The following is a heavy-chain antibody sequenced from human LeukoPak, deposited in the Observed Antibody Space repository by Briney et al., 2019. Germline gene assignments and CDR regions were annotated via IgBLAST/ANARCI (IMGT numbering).Heavy chain of an antibody. Sequence: GGSLRLSCTVSGFRFSDYAMKWVRQAPGKGLEWVSGITDSGSQTFYADSVKGRFTISRDNSKNTLYLEMNNLRDEDTAIYYCAKDPDSTSLNWFDHWGQGTLVTVSS. D-gene: IGHD6-13*01. CDR3: AKDPDSTSLNWFDH. CDR1: GFRFSDYA. CDR2: ITDSGSQT. J-gene: IGHJ5*02. V-gene: IGHV3-23*01.